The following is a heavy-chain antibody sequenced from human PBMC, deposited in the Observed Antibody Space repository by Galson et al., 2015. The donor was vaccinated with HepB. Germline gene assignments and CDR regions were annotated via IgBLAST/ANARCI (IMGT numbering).Heavy chain of an antibody. CDR2: MWYDGSNK. CDR1: GFTFTSYG. J-gene: IGHJ4*02. D-gene: IGHD6-19*01. CDR3: VRGDGQYSSGRFDY. V-gene: IGHV3-33*01. Sequence: SLRLSCAASGFTFTSYGMHWVRQAPGKGLEWVALMWYDGSNKYYADSVKGRFTISRDNPKNTLYLQMSSLRAEDTAVYYCVRGDGQYSSGRFDYWGQGTLVTVSS.